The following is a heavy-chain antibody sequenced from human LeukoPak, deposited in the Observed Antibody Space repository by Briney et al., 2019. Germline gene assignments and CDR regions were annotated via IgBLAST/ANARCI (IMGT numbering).Heavy chain of an antibody. D-gene: IGHD6-13*01. CDR3: TTRDSSSWDY. Sequence: GGSLRLSCAASGFTVSSIHMVWVRQAPGKGLEWVSVTYTGGNSYYADSVKGRFIISRDISKNTLYLQMNSLKTEDTAVYYCTTRDSSSWDYWGQGTLVTVSS. CDR1: GFTVSSIH. V-gene: IGHV3-53*01. CDR2: TYTGGNS. J-gene: IGHJ4*02.